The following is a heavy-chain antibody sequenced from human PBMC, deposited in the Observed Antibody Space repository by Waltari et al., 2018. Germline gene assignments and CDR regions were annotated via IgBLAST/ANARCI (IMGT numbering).Heavy chain of an antibody. CDR2: ISSSSSYI. CDR3: ARGFADRTGGY. V-gene: IGHV3-21*01. J-gene: IGHJ4*02. CDR1: GFTFSSYT. D-gene: IGHD3-10*01. Sequence: EVQLVESGGGLVKPGGSLRLSCAASGFTFSSYTMNWVRQAPGKGLGWVSSISSSSSYIYYADSVKGRFTISRDNAKNSLYLQRNSLRAEDTAVYYCARGFADRTGGYWGQGTLVTVSS.